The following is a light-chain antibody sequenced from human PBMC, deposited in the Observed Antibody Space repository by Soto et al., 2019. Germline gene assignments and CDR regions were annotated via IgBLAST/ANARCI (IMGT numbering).Light chain of an antibody. CDR3: QSYDATTQV. Sequence: NFMLTQPHSVSESPGKTVIISCTRSSGSIASNYVQWYQQRPGSSPTTVIYADNQRPSGVPDRVSGSIDSSYNSASLTISGLEPEDEADYFCQSYDATTQVFGGGTKRTVL. CDR2: ADN. J-gene: IGLJ3*02. CDR1: SGSIASNY. V-gene: IGLV6-57*01.